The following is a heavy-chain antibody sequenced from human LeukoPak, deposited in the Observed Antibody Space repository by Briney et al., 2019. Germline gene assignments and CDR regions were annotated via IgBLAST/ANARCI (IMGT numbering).Heavy chain of an antibody. Sequence: SETLPLTCAVSGYSISSGYYWGWIRQPPGKGLEWIGSIYHSGSTYYNPSLKSRVTISVDTSKNQFSLKLSSVTAADTAVYYCARAGVVLMVYATLYFDYWGQGTLVTVSS. V-gene: IGHV4-38-2*01. D-gene: IGHD2-8*01. CDR3: ARAGVVLMVYATLYFDY. CDR1: GYSISSGYY. J-gene: IGHJ4*02. CDR2: IYHSGST.